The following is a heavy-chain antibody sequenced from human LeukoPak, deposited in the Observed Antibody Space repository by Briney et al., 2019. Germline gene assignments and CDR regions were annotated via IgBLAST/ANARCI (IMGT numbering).Heavy chain of an antibody. J-gene: IGHJ4*02. CDR3: XRVSRYYFDY. CDR1: GDSVSSNSGA. CDR2: TYYRSKWYT. D-gene: IGHD1-20*01. V-gene: IGHV6-1*01. Sequence: SQTLSLTCAISGDSVSSNSGAWNWIRQSPSRGLEWLGRTYYRSKWYTDYAVSVKSRITISPDTSKNQFSLQLNSVTPEDTAVXXXXRVSRYYFDYWGQGTLVTVSS.